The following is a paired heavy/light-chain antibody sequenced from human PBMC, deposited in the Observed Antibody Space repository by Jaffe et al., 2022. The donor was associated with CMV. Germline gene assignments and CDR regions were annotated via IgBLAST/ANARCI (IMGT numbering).Light chain of an antibody. CDR2: GTS. CDR3: QQYGASLWA. V-gene: IGKV3-20*01. Sequence: EIVLTQSPDTLSLSPGERATLSCRASQSISSSYYLAWYQQKPGQAPRLLIYGTSNRATGIPDRFSGSGSGTDFTLTINRLEPEDFAVYYCQQYGASLWAFGQGTKVEIK. CDR1: QSISSSY. J-gene: IGKJ1*01.
Heavy chain of an antibody. V-gene: IGHV4-39*01. CDR3: ARHRPPGSAFDI. J-gene: IGHJ3*02. CDR2: FRHGGST. CDR1: GDSITRSTYY. Sequence: QLQLQESGPGLVKPSESLSLTCIVSGDSITRSTYYWGWIRQTPGKGLEWIGSFRHGGSTYYNPSLKSRVSISVDTPENQFSLDLTSVTAADTAVYYCARHRPPGSAFDIWGHGTMVTVSS.